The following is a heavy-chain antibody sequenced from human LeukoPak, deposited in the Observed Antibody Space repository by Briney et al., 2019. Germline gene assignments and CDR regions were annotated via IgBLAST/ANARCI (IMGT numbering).Heavy chain of an antibody. CDR3: TTRYSSGWSDY. CDR1: GFTFSSYS. D-gene: IGHD6-19*01. CDR2: ISSSSSTI. Sequence: GGSLRLSCAASGFTFSSYSMNWVRQAPGKGLEWVSYISSSSSTIYYADSVKGRFTISRDNSKNTLYLQMGSLRAEDTAVYYCTTRYSSGWSDYWGQGTLVTVSS. J-gene: IGHJ4*02. V-gene: IGHV3-48*01.